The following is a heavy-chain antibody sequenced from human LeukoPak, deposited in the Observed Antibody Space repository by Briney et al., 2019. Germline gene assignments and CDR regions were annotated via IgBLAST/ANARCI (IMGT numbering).Heavy chain of an antibody. J-gene: IGHJ3*02. CDR2: INHSGST. Sequence: SETLSLTCAVYGGSFSGYYWSWIRQPPGKGLEWIGEINHSGSTNYNPSLKSRVTISVDTSKNQFSLNLISVTAADTAVYYCARGTAQTVNTYAFDIWGKGTMVTVSS. CDR1: GGSFSGYY. CDR3: ARGTAQTVNTYAFDI. D-gene: IGHD4-17*01. V-gene: IGHV4-34*01.